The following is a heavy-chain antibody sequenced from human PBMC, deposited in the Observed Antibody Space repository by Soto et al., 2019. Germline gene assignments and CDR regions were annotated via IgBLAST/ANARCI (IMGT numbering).Heavy chain of an antibody. CDR1: GDSITTNSYF. V-gene: IGHV4-39*07. CDR3: ATMGTPATGLYFFDY. J-gene: IGHJ4*02. D-gene: IGHD2-15*01. Sequence: SETLSLTCTVSGDSITTNSYFWAWIRQPPGKGLEWIGSIYYSGTTYYNPSLKSRVTISVDTSKNQFSLKLSFVAAADTAVYYCATMGTPATGLYFFDYWGQGTLVTVSS. CDR2: IYYSGTT.